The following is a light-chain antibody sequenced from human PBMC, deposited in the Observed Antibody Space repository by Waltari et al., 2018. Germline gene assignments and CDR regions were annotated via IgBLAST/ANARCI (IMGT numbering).Light chain of an antibody. CDR1: ISNIGYTG. CDR2: YDN. CDR3: AAWDDSLNGWV. V-gene: IGLV1-36*01. Sequence: QSALTQPPSVSEALRQRVTMSCSGSISNIGYTGVIWYQLLPGKPPKLLIYYDNVLSSGVSDRFSASKSGTSASLAISGLQSDDEAEYYCAAWDDSLNGWVFGGGTKLTVL. J-gene: IGLJ3*02.